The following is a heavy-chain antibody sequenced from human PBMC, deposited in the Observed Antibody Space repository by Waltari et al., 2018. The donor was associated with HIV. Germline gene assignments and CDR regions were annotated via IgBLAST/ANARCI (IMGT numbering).Heavy chain of an antibody. Sequence: QLQLQESGPGLEKPPETLSLTCSVSGDSISSSSYYWGWVRQPPGTGLEWFGSIFYTGSTYYNPSLKSRVTISVDTSRNRFSLKRSSVTAADTAVYYCARHGRMGGGTHRRYFDYWGQGTLVTVSS. D-gene: IGHD3-16*01. CDR3: ARHGRMGGGTHRRYFDY. J-gene: IGHJ4*02. V-gene: IGHV4-39*01. CDR1: GDSISSSSYY. CDR2: IFYTGST.